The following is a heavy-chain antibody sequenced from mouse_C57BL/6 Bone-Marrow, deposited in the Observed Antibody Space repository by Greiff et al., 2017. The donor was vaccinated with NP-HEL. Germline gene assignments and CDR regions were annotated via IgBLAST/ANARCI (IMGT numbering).Heavy chain of an antibody. V-gene: IGHV1-39*01. CDR3: ARSYYYGTFLFAY. CDR1: GYSFTDYN. J-gene: IGHJ3*01. Sequence: EVKLMESGPELVKPGASVKISCKASGYSFTDYNMNWVKQSNGKSLEWIGVINPNYGTTSYNQKFKGKATLTVDQSSSTAYMQLNSLTSEDSAVYYCARSYYYGTFLFAYWGQGTLVTVSA. CDR2: INPNYGTT. D-gene: IGHD1-1*01.